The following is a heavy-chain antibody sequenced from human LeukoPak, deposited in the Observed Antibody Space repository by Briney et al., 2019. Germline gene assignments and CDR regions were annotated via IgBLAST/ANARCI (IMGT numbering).Heavy chain of an antibody. CDR3: ARSPPHDLEWPPRYYYMDV. CDR2: IYTSGST. CDR1: GVSISSYY. J-gene: IGHJ6*03. V-gene: IGHV4-4*07. D-gene: IGHD3-3*01. Sequence: PSETLSLTCTVSGVSISSYYWSWLRQPAGKGLEWIGRIYTSGSTNYNPSLRSRVTMSVDTSKNQFSLKLSSVTAADTAVYYCARSPPHDLEWPPRYYYMDVWGKGTTVTVSS.